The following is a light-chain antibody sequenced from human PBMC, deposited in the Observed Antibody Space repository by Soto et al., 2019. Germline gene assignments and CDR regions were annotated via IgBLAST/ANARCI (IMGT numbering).Light chain of an antibody. Sequence: QSVLTQPPSAAGSPGQSVTVSCTGTSNYVGGYNYVSWYQHHPGKAPKLMIYDVSKRPSGVPDRFSGSKSGNTASLTVSGLQAEDEADYFCSSYAGSNNFVFGTGTKVTVL. CDR3: SSYAGSNNFV. CDR2: DVS. J-gene: IGLJ1*01. CDR1: SNYVGGYNY. V-gene: IGLV2-8*01.